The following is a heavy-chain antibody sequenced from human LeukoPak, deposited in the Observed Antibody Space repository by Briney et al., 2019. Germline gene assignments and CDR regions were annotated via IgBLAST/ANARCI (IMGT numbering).Heavy chain of an antibody. J-gene: IGHJ3*02. V-gene: IGHV4-30-2*01. CDR3: ARGGLDKGAFDI. Sequence: SETLSLTCAVSGGSISSGGYSWSWIRQPPGKGLEWIGYIYHSGSTYYNPSLKSRVTISVDRSKNQFSLKLSSVTAADTAVYYCARGGLDKGAFDIWGQGTMVTVSS. CDR2: IYHSGST. CDR1: GGSISSGGYS. D-gene: IGHD3-16*01.